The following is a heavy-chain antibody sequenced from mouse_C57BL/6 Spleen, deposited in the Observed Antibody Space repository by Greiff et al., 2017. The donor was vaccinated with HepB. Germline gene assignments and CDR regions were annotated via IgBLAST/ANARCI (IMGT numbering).Heavy chain of an antibody. Sequence: QVQLKQPGAELVRPGSSVKLSCKASGYTFTSYWMDWVKQRPGQGLEWIGNIYPSDSETHYNQKFKDKATLTVDKSSSTAYMQLSSLTSEDSAVYYCARKRGYDGYWFAYWGQGTLVTVSA. CDR3: ARKRGYDGYWFAY. CDR1: GYTFTSYW. J-gene: IGHJ3*01. CDR2: IYPSDSET. V-gene: IGHV1-61*01. D-gene: IGHD1-2*01.